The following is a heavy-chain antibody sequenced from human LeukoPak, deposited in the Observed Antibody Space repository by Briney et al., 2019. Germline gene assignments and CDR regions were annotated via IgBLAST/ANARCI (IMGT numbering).Heavy chain of an antibody. CDR3: ARQKGYCSSTSCYAPTNWFDP. CDR1: GGSISSYY. V-gene: IGHV4-59*08. CDR2: IYYSGST. D-gene: IGHD2-2*01. Sequence: KSSETLSLTCTVSGGSISSYYWSWIRQPPGKGLEWIGYIYYSGSTNYNPSLKSRVTISVDTSKNQFSLKLSSVTAADTAVYYCARQKGYCSSTSCYAPTNWFDPWGQGTLVTVSS. J-gene: IGHJ5*02.